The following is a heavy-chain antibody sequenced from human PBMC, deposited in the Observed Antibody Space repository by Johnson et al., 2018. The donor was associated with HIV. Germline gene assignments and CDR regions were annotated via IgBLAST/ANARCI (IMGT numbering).Heavy chain of an antibody. V-gene: IGHV3-30*02. CDR3: AKDGAAAGTVGADAFDI. CDR2: LRPDGSTK. CDR1: GFTFSSYG. D-gene: IGHD6-13*01. Sequence: QVQLVESGGGVVQPGGSLRLSCAASGFTFSSYGMHWVRQAPGKGLEWVPSLRPDGSTKYYAAPVKGRFPISSANSKNTLYLQMNSLRAGDTAVDYCAKDGAAAGTVGADAFDIWGQGKMVTVSS. J-gene: IGHJ3*02.